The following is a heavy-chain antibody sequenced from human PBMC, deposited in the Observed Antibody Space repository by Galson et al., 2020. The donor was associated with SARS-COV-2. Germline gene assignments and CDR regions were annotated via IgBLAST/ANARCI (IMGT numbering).Heavy chain of an antibody. Sequence: ASVKVSCKVSGYTLTELSMHWVRQAPGKGLEWMGGFDPEDGETIYAQKFQGRVTMTEDTSTDTVYMELSSLRSEDTAVYYCATAPSIVVVPAANLFDPWGQGTLVTVSS. V-gene: IGHV1-24*01. J-gene: IGHJ5*02. CDR2: FDPEDGET. CDR3: ATAPSIVVVPAANLFDP. CDR1: GYTLTELS. D-gene: IGHD2-2*01.